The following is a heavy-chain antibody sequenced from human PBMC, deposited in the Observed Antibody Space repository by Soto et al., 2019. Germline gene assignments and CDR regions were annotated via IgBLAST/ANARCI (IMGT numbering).Heavy chain of an antibody. CDR1: GYTFTSYY. V-gene: IGHV1-46*01. D-gene: IGHD2-15*01. CDR3: ARVGQYCSEDCPLPYFDY. Sequence: QVQLVQSGAEVKKPGASVKVSCKASGYTFTSYYMHWVRQAPGQGLEWMGIINPSGGSTSYAQKFKGRDTMTRDTSTSTVYMEMSGLRSEDTAVYYCARVGQYCSEDCPLPYFDYWGQGTLVTVSS. J-gene: IGHJ4*02. CDR2: INPSGGST.